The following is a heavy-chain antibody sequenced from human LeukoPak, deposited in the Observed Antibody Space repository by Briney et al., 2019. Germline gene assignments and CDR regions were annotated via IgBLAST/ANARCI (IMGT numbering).Heavy chain of an antibody. Sequence: GGSLRLSCAASGFTFSSYAMSWVRQAPGKGLEWVSAISGSGGSTYYADSVKGQFTISRDNSKNTLYLQMNSLRAEDTAVYYCAGYYYDSSSRRHGDYWGQGTLVTVSS. CDR2: ISGSGGST. V-gene: IGHV3-23*01. CDR1: GFTFSSYA. J-gene: IGHJ4*02. CDR3: AGYYYDSSSRRHGDY. D-gene: IGHD3-22*01.